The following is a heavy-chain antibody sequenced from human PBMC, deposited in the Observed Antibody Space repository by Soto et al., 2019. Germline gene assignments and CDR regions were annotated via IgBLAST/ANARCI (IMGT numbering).Heavy chain of an antibody. CDR2: ICPGDSET. J-gene: IGHJ4*02. CDR1: GYRFTSDC. Sequence: GESLKISCKGSGYRFTSDCIVWVLQMPGKGLEWMGVICPGDSETRYSPSFQGQVTISADKSIDTAYLQWSSLKASDTAMYYCARTVREQWLADYWGRGTLVTVSS. D-gene: IGHD6-19*01. V-gene: IGHV5-51*01. CDR3: ARTVREQWLADY.